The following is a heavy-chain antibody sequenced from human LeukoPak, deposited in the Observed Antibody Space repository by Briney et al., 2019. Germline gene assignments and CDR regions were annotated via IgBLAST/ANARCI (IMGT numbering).Heavy chain of an antibody. CDR3: ARAEGLTGEDY. CDR1: GFTFSSYS. J-gene: IGHJ4*02. CDR2: ISSSSSYI. D-gene: IGHD3-9*01. Sequence: PGGSLRLSCAASGFTFSSYSMNWVRQAPGKGLEWVSSISSSSSYIYYADSVKGRFTISRDNAKNSLCLQMNSLRAEDTAVYYCARAEGLTGEDYWGQGTLVTVSS. V-gene: IGHV3-21*01.